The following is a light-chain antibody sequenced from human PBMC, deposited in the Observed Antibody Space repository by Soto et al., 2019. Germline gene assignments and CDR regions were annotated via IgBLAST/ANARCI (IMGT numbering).Light chain of an antibody. V-gene: IGKV3-20*01. CDR1: QSVSSSY. Sequence: EIVLTQSPGTLSLSPGERATLSCRASQSVSSSYLAWYQQKPGQPPRLLIYAASSRATGIPDRFSGSGSGTDFTLTISRLEPEDFAVYYCQQSDNSLYTFGQGTKLEIK. J-gene: IGKJ2*01. CDR3: QQSDNSLYT. CDR2: AAS.